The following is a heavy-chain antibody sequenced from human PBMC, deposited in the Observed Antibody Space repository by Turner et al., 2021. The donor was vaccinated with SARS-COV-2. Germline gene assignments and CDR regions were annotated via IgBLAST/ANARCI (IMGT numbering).Heavy chain of an antibody. J-gene: IGHJ5*02. D-gene: IGHD6-13*01. Sequence: QLQLQESGPGLAKPSETLSLTCTVSGGSISSSSYYWGWIRQPPGKGLEGMGWIYSSCSTYYNPSLKSRVTISVDTAKNQFSLKLSSVTAADTAVYYCARHWEVAAAAYLARFDPWGQGTLVTVSS. CDR1: GGSISSSSYY. V-gene: IGHV4-39*01. CDR3: ARHWEVAAAAYLARFDP. CDR2: IYSSCST.